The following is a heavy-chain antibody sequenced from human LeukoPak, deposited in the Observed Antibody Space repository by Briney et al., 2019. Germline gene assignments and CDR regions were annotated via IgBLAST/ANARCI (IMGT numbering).Heavy chain of an antibody. CDR2: ISGSGGST. D-gene: IGHD6-13*01. CDR3: AKYSFGIAAAGTDY. V-gene: IGHV3-23*01. CDR1: GFTFSSYA. Sequence: GGSLRLSCAAPGFTFSSYAMSWVRQAPGKGLEWVSAISGSGGSTYYADSVKGRFTISRDNSKNTLYLQMNSLRAEDTAVYYCAKYSFGIAAAGTDYWGQGTLVTVSS. J-gene: IGHJ4*02.